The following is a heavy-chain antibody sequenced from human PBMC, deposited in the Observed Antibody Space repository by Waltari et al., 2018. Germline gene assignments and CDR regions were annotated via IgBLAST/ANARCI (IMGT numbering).Heavy chain of an antibody. Sequence: QVQLQESGPGLVKPSETLSLTCTVSGGSISSYYWSWIRQHPGKGLEWIGYIYYSGSTNYNPSLKSRVTISVDTSKNQFSLKLSSVTAADTAVYYCAIGYYDYVWGNHGSFDYWGQGTLVTVSS. CDR2: IYYSGST. CDR1: GGSISSYY. V-gene: IGHV4-59*01. CDR3: AIGYYDYVWGNHGSFDY. D-gene: IGHD3-16*01. J-gene: IGHJ4*02.